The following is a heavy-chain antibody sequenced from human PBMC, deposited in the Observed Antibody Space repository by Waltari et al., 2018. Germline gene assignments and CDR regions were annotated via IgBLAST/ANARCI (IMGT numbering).Heavy chain of an antibody. CDR3: ARGRRSSSWASGYYYMDV. Sequence: QVQLQQWGAGLLKPSETLSLTCAVYGGSFSGYYWSWIRQPPGKGLEWIGEINHSGSTNYNPSLKSRVTISVDTSKNQFSLKLSSVTAADTAVYYCARGRRSSSWASGYYYMDVWGKGTTVTVSS. D-gene: IGHD6-13*01. CDR1: GGSFSGYY. V-gene: IGHV4-34*01. CDR2: INHSGST. J-gene: IGHJ6*03.